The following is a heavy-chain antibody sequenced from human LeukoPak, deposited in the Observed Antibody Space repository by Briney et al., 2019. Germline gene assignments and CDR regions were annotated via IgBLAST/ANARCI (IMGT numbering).Heavy chain of an antibody. CDR3: ARVDRLGVTTGGIDY. CDR2: INSDGSST. CDR1: GFTFSSYW. D-gene: IGHD2-8*02. Sequence: PGGSLRLSCAASGFTFSSYWMHWVRQAPGKGLVWVSRINSDGSSTSYADSVKGRFTISRDNAKNTLYLQMNSLRAEDTAVYYCARVDRLGVTTGGIDYWGQGTLVTVSS. J-gene: IGHJ4*02. V-gene: IGHV3-74*01.